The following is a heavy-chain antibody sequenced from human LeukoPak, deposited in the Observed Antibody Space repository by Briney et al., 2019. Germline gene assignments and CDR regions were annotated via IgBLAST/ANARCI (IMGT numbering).Heavy chain of an antibody. V-gene: IGHV1-8*01. CDR2: MNPNSGNT. CDR1: GYTFTSYD. D-gene: IGHD3-10*01. Sequence: ASVKVSCKASGYTFTSYDINWVRQATGQGLEWMGWMNPNSGNTGYAQKFQGRVTVTRNTSISTAYMELSSLRSEDTAVYYCARGHYYGSEKSKYYYYGMDVWGQGTTVTVSS. J-gene: IGHJ6*02. CDR3: ARGHYYGSEKSKYYYYGMDV.